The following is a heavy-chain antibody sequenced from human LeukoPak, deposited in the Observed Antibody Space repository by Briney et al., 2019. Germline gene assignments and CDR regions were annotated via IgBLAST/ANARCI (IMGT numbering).Heavy chain of an antibody. V-gene: IGHV1-46*01. J-gene: IGHJ3*01. Sequence: ASVKVSCKASGYTFTNYCIHWVRQAPGQGLEWMGLINPGGDNTDYAQNFQGRVTMTRDTSTSTVYMWLSSLRSEDTAVYYCARIRDGYNDAYDVWGQGTMVTVSS. D-gene: IGHD5-24*01. CDR1: GYTFTNYC. CDR2: INPGGDNT. CDR3: ARIRDGYNDAYDV.